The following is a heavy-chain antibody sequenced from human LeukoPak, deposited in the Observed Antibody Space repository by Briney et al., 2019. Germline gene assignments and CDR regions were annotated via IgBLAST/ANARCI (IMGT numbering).Heavy chain of an antibody. V-gene: IGHV3-30-3*01. CDR2: ISYDGRNK. J-gene: IGHJ4*02. Sequence: GGSLRLSCAASGXTFSSFAMHWVRQAPGKGLEWVAAISYDGRNKYYADSVQGRFTFSRDNSKNMLYLQMNSLRAEDTAVYYCARDGKPDYYDSSGYDYFDYWGQGTLVTVSS. D-gene: IGHD3-22*01. CDR3: ARDGKPDYYDSSGYDYFDY. CDR1: GXTFSSFA.